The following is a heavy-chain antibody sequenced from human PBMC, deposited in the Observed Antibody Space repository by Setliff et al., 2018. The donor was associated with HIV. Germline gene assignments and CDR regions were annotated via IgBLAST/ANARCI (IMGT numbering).Heavy chain of an antibody. CDR2: FYYSGST. CDR3: ARDPPGYGDSKDY. D-gene: IGHD4-17*01. J-gene: IGHJ4*02. Sequence: PSETLSLTCTVSGDSIGTYYWNWIRQTPGKRLEWIGFFYYSGSTTYNPSLRSRVTISIDTSKNQFSLNLRSVTAADTAVYYCARDPPGYGDSKDYWGQGKLVTVSS. CDR1: GDSIGTYY. V-gene: IGHV4-59*01.